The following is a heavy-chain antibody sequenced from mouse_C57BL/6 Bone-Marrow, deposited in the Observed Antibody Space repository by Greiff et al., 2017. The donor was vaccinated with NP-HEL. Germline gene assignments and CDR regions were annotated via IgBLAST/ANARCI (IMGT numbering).Heavy chain of an antibody. D-gene: IGHD1-1*01. V-gene: IGHV5-16*01. CDR3: ARYYVSFDY. Sequence: EVQRVESEGGLVQPGSSMKLSCTASRFTFSDYYMAWVRQVPEKGLEWVANINYDGSSTYYLDSLKSRFIISRDNAKNILYLQMSSLKSEDTATYYCARYYVSFDYWGQGTTLTVSS. CDR2: INYDGSST. J-gene: IGHJ2*01. CDR1: RFTFSDYY.